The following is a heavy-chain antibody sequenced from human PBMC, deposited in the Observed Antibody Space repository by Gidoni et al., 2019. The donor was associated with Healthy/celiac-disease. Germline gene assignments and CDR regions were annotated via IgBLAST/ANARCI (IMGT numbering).Heavy chain of an antibody. J-gene: IGHJ3*02. CDR1: GFSLSTSGVD. CDR3: AHRLDVQGSSTSCYPGAFDI. Sequence: QIPLKESGPTLVQPTQTLTLTCTFSGFSLSTSGVDVGWIRQPPGKALEWLALISWNDDKRYSPSLKTKLTIAKDTSKNQVVLTMTNMDPVDTDTYYCAHRLDVQGSSTSCYPGAFDIWGQGTMVTVAS. V-gene: IGHV2-5*01. D-gene: IGHD2-2*01. CDR2: ISWNDDK.